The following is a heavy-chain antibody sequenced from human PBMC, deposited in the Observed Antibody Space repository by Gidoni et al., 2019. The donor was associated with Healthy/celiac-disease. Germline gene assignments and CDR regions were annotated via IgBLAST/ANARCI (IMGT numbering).Heavy chain of an antibody. V-gene: IGHV2-70*15. J-gene: IGHJ4*02. CDR2: IDWDDDK. CDR1: GFSLRTSGMC. Sequence: QVPLRASGPALVPPTPTLTLTCPFSGFSLRTSGMCVSWIRQPPGKALEWLARIDWDDDKYYSTSLKTRLTSSKDTSKNQVVLTRTNMDPVDTATYYCAVSYYDILTGYYTCDYWGQGTRVTVSS. D-gene: IGHD3-9*01. CDR3: AVSYYDILTGYYTCDY.